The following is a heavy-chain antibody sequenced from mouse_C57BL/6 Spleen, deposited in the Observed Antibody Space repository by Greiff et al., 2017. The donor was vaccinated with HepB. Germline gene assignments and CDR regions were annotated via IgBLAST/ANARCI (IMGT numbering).Heavy chain of an antibody. D-gene: IGHD2-10*01. CDR2: IWSGGST. Sequence: QVQLQQSGPGLVQPSQSLSITCTVSGFSLTSYGVHWVRQSPGKGLEWLGVIWSGGSTDYNAAFISRLSISKDNSKSQVFFKMNSLQADDTAIYYCATYYGHAMDYWGQGTSVTVSS. V-gene: IGHV2-2*01. CDR1: GFSLTSYG. J-gene: IGHJ4*01. CDR3: ATYYGHAMDY.